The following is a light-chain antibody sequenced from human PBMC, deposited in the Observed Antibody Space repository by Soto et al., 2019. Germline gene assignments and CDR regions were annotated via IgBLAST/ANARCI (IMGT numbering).Light chain of an antibody. V-gene: IGLV3-21*02. J-gene: IGLJ2*01. CDR3: QVWDIVTSRRI. CDR2: DDR. CDR1: NIETKT. Sequence: VLTQPPSVSVAPGQTASLACGGDNIETKTVHWYQQRPGQAPVLVVYDDRDRPSGIPERFSGSNSGHTATLTISRVEAGDEADYYCQVWDIVTSRRIFGGGTKLTVL.